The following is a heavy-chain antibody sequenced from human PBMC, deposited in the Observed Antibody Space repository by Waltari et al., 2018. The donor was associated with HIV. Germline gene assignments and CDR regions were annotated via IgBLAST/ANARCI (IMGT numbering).Heavy chain of an antibody. CDR3: SREGKWLHPNAFHI. CDR1: VSIFSSYY. D-gene: IGHD5-12*01. Sequence: QVQLVESGGGLVKPGGSLSLSRAASVSIFSSYYMSWIRQAPGQGLECGSYISSSGTYTIYADSVKGRFYISRDNDKNFLYLQLTNLGAEDSVVYYCSREGKWLHPNAFHIWGQGTLVTVSS. J-gene: IGHJ3*02. V-gene: IGHV3-11*05. CDR2: ISSSGTYT.